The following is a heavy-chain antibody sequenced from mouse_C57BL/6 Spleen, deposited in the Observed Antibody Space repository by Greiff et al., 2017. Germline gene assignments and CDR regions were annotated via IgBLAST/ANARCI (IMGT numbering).Heavy chain of an antibody. CDR3: ARQGDFCLDY. CDR1: GFTFSSYT. V-gene: IGHV5-9*01. J-gene: IGHJ2*01. Sequence: EVQVVESGGGLVKPGGSLKLSCAASGFTFSSYTMSWVRQTPEKRLEWVATISGGGGNTYYPDSVKGRFTISRDNAKNTLYLQMSSLRSEDTALYYCARQGDFCLDYWGQGTTLTVSS. CDR2: ISGGGGNT. D-gene: IGHD3-3*01.